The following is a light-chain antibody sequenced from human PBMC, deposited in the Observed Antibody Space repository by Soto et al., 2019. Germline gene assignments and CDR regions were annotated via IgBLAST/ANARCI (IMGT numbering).Light chain of an antibody. J-gene: IGLJ3*02. CDR1: SSDVGAYNF. V-gene: IGLV2-11*01. Sequence: QSALTQPRSVSGSPGQSVTISCTGTSSDVGAYNFVSWYQHNPGKAPKLMIFDVSARPSGVPDRFSGSKSANTASLTISGLQTEDEADYYCCSSSGTYTPLFGGGTKVTVL. CDR3: CSSSGTYTPL. CDR2: DVS.